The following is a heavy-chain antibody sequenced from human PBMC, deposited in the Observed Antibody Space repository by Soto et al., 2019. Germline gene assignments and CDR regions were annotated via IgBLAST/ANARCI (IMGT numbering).Heavy chain of an antibody. Sequence: GSLRLSCAASGFTFSSYSMNWVRQAPGKGLEWVSSISSSSSYIYYADSVKGRFTISRDNAKNSLYLQMNSLRAEDTAVYYCARVDTAMVLGDWFDPWGQGTLVTVSS. D-gene: IGHD5-18*01. CDR2: ISSSSSYI. J-gene: IGHJ5*02. CDR3: ARVDTAMVLGDWFDP. CDR1: GFTFSSYS. V-gene: IGHV3-21*01.